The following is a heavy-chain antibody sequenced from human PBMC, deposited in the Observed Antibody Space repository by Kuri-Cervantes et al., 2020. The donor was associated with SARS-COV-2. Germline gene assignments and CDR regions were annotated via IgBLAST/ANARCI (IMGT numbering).Heavy chain of an antibody. D-gene: IGHD6-19*01. Sequence: LSLTCAASGFTFSSYAMGWVRQAPGQGLEWVSGISDSGDSTNYADSVKGRFTISRDNSKNTVYLEMDSLRADDTAVYYCAKDQLEQWLVYYYYMDVWGKGTTVTVSS. J-gene: IGHJ6*03. CDR1: GFTFSSYA. CDR3: AKDQLEQWLVYYYYMDV. CDR2: ISDSGDST. V-gene: IGHV3-23*01.